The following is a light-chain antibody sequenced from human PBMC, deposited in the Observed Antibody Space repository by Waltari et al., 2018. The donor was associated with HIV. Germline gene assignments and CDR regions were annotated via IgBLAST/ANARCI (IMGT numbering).Light chain of an antibody. CDR1: SYTIGSNT. CDR2: INN. V-gene: IGLV1-44*01. CDR3: TAWDDGLSDPV. Sequence: QSVLTQPPSASGTPGQMVTISCSGSSYTIGSNTVHWYQQLPGTAPKLLIYINNQRPSGVPDRFSGSKSGTSASLAISGLQSEDEADYYCTAWDDGLSDPVFGGGTKLTVL. J-gene: IGLJ3*02.